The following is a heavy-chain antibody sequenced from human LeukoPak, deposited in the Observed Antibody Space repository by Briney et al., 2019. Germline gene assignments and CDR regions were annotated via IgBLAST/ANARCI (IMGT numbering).Heavy chain of an antibody. V-gene: IGHV4-39*07. CDR1: GGSISSSSYY. CDR3: ARDSSGFYYARMLNY. J-gene: IGHJ4*02. CDR2: ISYSGNT. D-gene: IGHD3-22*01. Sequence: SETLSLTCSDSGGSISSSSYYWGWIRQPPGKGLEWIGCISYSGNTYYNPSLKSRVTISVDTSKKQFSLKLTSVTAADTAFYYCARDSSGFYYARMLNYWGQGTLVTVSS.